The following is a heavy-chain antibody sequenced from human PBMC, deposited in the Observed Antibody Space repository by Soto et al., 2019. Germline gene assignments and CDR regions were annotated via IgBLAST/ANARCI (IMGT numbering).Heavy chain of an antibody. V-gene: IGHV4-30-4*01. CDR1: GGSINNGDYY. CDR3: AREIRSLLSRLAT. CDR2: IYYNGNT. D-gene: IGHD6-25*01. J-gene: IGHJ1*01. Sequence: PSETLSLTCTVSGGSINNGDYYWSWIRQPPGKGLERIGYIYYNGNTYYNPSLKSRVTVLLDTSKNEFSLKLTSVTAADTAVYYCAREIRSLLSRLATWGQGILVTVSS.